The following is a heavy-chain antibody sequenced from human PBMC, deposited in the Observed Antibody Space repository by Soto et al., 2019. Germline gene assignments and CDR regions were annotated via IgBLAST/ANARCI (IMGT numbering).Heavy chain of an antibody. Sequence: PGGSLRLSCTASGFTFGDYAMSWFRQAPGKGLEWVGFIRSKAYGGTTEYAASVKGRFTISRDDSKSIAYLQMNSLKTEDTAVYYCTRDTTSPMVRGVMYYYYYGMDVWGQGTTVTVS. CDR2: IRSKAYGGTT. CDR1: GFTFGDYA. CDR3: TRDTTSPMVRGVMYYYYYGMDV. V-gene: IGHV3-49*03. D-gene: IGHD3-10*01. J-gene: IGHJ6*02.